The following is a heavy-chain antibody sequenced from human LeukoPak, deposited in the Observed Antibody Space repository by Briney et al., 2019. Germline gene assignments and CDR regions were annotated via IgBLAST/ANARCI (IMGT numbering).Heavy chain of an antibody. Sequence: GASVKVSCKASGYTFTSYGFTWVRQAPGQGLEWMGWINSYNGNTQYAPKLKGRVTTTIDTSTSTAYMELRSLGSDDTAVYYCARRGNWNDFDYWGQGTLVIVSS. V-gene: IGHV1-18*01. CDR1: GYTFTSYG. CDR3: ARRGNWNDFDY. CDR2: INSYNGNT. D-gene: IGHD1-20*01. J-gene: IGHJ4*02.